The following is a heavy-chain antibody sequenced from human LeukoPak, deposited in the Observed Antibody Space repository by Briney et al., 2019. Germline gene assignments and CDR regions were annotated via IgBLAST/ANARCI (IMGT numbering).Heavy chain of an antibody. V-gene: IGHV1-2*06. CDR3: ARHDYGDYYAFDI. J-gene: IGHJ3*02. D-gene: IGHD4-17*01. CDR1: GYTFTGYY. Sequence: ASVKVSYKASGYTFTGYYMHWVRQAPGQGLEWMGRINPNSGGTNYAQKFQGRVTMTRDTSISTAYMELSRLRSDDTAVYYCARHDYGDYYAFDIWGQGTMVTVSS. CDR2: INPNSGGT.